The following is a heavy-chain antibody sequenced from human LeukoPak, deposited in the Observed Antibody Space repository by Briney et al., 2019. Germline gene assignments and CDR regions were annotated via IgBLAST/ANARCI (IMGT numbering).Heavy chain of an antibody. CDR1: TRYFTNYW. CDR3: GTSRWSGFVDS. D-gene: IGHD3-3*01. Sequence: PGGSLRLSCTASTRYFTNYWMHWIRQVPGRGLAWVARIDRDGITTDYADSVKGRFTISRHNAKNTVYLQMDSLRAEDTAVYYCGTSRWSGFVDSWGRGTLVTVSS. CDR2: IDRDGITT. J-gene: IGHJ2*01. V-gene: IGHV3-74*01.